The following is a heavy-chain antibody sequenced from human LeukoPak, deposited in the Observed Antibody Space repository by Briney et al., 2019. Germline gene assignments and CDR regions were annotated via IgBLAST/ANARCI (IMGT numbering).Heavy chain of an antibody. V-gene: IGHV3-30*02. J-gene: IGHJ4*02. D-gene: IGHD6-19*01. CDR3: AKDTVAGIDY. Sequence: GGSLRLSCAASGFAFSRYGMHWVRQAPGKGLECVAFIRYDESNKDYADSVKGRFTVSRDNAKNSLYLQMNSLRAEDTALYFCAKDTVAGIDYWGQGTLVTVSS. CDR2: IRYDESNK. CDR1: GFAFSRYG.